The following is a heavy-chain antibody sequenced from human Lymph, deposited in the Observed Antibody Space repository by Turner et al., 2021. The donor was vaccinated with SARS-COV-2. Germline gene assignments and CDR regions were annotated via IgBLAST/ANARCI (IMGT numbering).Heavy chain of an antibody. D-gene: IGHD4-17*01. V-gene: IGHV3-53*01. J-gene: IGHJ4*02. CDR1: GFTVSSNY. CDR3: ARVLPYGDYFDY. CDR2: IYSGDST. Sequence: EVQLVESGGGLIQPGGSLRLSCAASGFTVSSNYMTWVRQAPGKGLEWVSLIYSGDSTYYADSVKGRFTISRDNSKNTLYLQMNSLRADDTAVYYCARVLPYGDYFDYWGQGTLVTVSS.